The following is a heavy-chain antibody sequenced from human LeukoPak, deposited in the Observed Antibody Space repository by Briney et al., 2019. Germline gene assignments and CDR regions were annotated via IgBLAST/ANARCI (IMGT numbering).Heavy chain of an antibody. CDR1: GFTFSSYA. CDR3: AKSLQSAWTHFDY. Sequence: GGSLRLSCAASGFTFSSYAMHWVRQAPGKGLEWVAVISYDGSNKYYADSVKGRFTISRDNSKNTLYLQMNSLRAEDTAVYYCAKSLQSAWTHFDYWGQGTQVTVSS. CDR2: ISYDGSNK. J-gene: IGHJ4*02. V-gene: IGHV3-30-3*02. D-gene: IGHD3/OR15-3a*01.